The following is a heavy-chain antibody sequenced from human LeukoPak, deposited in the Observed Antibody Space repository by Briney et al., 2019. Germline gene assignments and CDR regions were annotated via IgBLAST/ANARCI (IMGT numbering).Heavy chain of an antibody. CDR3: AKDATASPYFHWFDN. Sequence: GGSLRLSCAASGFTFSSYAMDWVRQAPGKGLEWVAGISSGDRTFHAESVKGRFTISRDKSKDTLYLQMNSLRAEDTAVYYCAKDATASPYFHWFDNWGQGTQVIVSS. D-gene: IGHD3-9*01. CDR1: GFTFSSYA. CDR2: ISSGDRT. V-gene: IGHV3-23*01. J-gene: IGHJ4*02.